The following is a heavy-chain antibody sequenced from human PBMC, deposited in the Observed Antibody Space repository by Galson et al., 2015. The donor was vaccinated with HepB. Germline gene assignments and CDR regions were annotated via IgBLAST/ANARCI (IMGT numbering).Heavy chain of an antibody. CDR3: AKDRWTRPISLTGTDY. V-gene: IGHV3-30*18. Sequence: SLRLSCAASGFTFNSYGMHWVRQAPGKGLEWVAVISFDGSENYYAGSVKGRFTISRDSSTNTLLLLMNSLTIEDTGFYYCAKDRWTRPISLTGTDYWGPRALGTVSS. CDR2: ISFDGSEN. CDR1: GFTFNSYG. J-gene: IGHJ4*02. D-gene: IGHD3-9*01.